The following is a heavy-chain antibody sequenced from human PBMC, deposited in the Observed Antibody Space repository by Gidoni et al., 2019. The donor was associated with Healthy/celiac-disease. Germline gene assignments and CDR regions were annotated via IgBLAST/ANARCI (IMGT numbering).Heavy chain of an antibody. D-gene: IGHD3-10*01. CDR2: IEPSDSYT. Sequence: EVQLVQSGAEVKKPGESLRISCKGSGYSFTSYWISWVRQMPGKGLEWMGRIEPSDSYTNYSPSFQGHVTISADKSISTAYLQWSSLKASDTAMYYCARKIPETGFGEPLRYYGMDVWGQGTTVTVSS. CDR3: ARKIPETGFGEPLRYYGMDV. CDR1: GYSFTSYW. V-gene: IGHV5-10-1*03. J-gene: IGHJ6*02.